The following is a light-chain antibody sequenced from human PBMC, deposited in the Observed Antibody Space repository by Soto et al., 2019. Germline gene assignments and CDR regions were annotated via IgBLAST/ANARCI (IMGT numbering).Light chain of an antibody. Sequence: DIVLTQSPDSLAVSLGERATINCKSSQSVLYSSNNKNYLAWYQQKPGQPPKLLIYWASTRESGVPDRFSGSGSGTDFTLPISSLQAEDVAVYYCQQYYRAPQVLSFGEGTQVDIK. CDR1: QSVLYSSNNKNY. CDR3: QQYYRAPQVLS. J-gene: IGKJ4*01. V-gene: IGKV4-1*01. CDR2: WAS.